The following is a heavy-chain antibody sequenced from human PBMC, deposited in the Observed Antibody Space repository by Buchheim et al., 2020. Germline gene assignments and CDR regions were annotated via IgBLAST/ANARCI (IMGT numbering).Heavy chain of an antibody. CDR2: ISGSGGST. D-gene: IGHD2-2*01. Sequence: EVQLLESGGGLVQPGGSLRLSCAASGFTFSSYAMSWVRQAPGKGLEWVSAISGSGGSTYYADSVKGRFTISRDNSKNKLYLQMNSLRAEDTAVYYCAKDLMVVPAAMVPEDWFDPWGQGTL. V-gene: IGHV3-23*01. CDR3: AKDLMVVPAAMVPEDWFDP. CDR1: GFTFSSYA. J-gene: IGHJ5*02.